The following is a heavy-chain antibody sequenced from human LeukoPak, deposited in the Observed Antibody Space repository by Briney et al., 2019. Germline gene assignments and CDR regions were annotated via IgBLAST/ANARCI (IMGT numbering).Heavy chain of an antibody. CDR1: GGTFSSYA. CDR2: IIPIFGTA. J-gene: IGHJ4*02. CDR3: AAHYYDSSGYFDY. V-gene: IGHV1-69*05. Sequence: SVKVSCKASGGTFSSYAISWVRQAPGQGLEWMGRIIPIFGTANYAQKFQGRVTITTGESTSTAYMELSSLRSEDTAVYYCAAHYYDSSGYFDYWGQGTLVTVSS. D-gene: IGHD3-22*01.